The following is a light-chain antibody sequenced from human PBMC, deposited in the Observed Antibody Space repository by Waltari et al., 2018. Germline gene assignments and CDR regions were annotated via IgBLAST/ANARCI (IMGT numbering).Light chain of an antibody. CDR2: RND. CDR1: QSNVGDTV. J-gene: IGLJ3*02. CDR3: ATWDDSPTGRWV. Sequence: QSVLTQPPSASGTPGQLVTIPFSGRQSNVGDTVVNCYHQAPGTAPKLVIYRNDQRPSGVPDRFTASKSGTSASLAISGLQSEDEGDYYCATWDDSPTGRWVFGGGTRVTVL. V-gene: IGLV1-44*01.